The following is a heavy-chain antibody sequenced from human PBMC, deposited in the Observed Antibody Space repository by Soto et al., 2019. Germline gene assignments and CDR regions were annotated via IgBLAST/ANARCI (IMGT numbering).Heavy chain of an antibody. CDR3: TKSDRGHNYAFY. D-gene: IGHD5-18*01. Sequence: PSETLSLTCTVSGGSVSSGSYYWSWIRQPPGKGLEWIGYIYYSGSTNYNPSLKSRVIISVDTSKNQFSLKLSSVTAADTAVYYCTKSDRGHNYAFYWGQGTLVTVSS. CDR2: IYYSGST. J-gene: IGHJ4*02. CDR1: GGSVSSGSYY. V-gene: IGHV4-61*01.